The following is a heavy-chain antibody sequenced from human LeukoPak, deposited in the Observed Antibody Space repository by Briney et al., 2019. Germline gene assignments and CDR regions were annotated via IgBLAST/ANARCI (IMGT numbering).Heavy chain of an antibody. Sequence: PSETLSLTCTVSGGSISSYYWSWIRQPAGKGLEWIGRMYTSGSTDYNPSLKSRVTMSVDTSKNQFSLKLSSVTAADTAVYYCARDSSSSVENAFDIWGQGTMVTVSS. CDR2: MYTSGST. D-gene: IGHD6-13*01. J-gene: IGHJ3*02. CDR3: ARDSSSSVENAFDI. V-gene: IGHV4-4*07. CDR1: GGSISSYY.